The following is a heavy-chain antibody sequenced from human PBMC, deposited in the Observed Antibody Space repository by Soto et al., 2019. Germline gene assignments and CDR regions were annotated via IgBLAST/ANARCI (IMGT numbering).Heavy chain of an antibody. CDR2: VSHDGRNT. Sequence: VQLVESGGGVVQPGRSLRLSCAASGFTFSDYAMHWVRQAPGKGLEWVAVVSHDGRNTHYADSVKGRFTISRDSSKXXXXXXXXXXXXXXXXXXXCXXGGRQWLVTSDFNYWGQGALVTVSS. CDR1: GFTFSDYA. J-gene: IGHJ4*02. CDR3: XXGGRQWLVTSDFNY. V-gene: IGHV3-30*03. D-gene: IGHD6-19*01.